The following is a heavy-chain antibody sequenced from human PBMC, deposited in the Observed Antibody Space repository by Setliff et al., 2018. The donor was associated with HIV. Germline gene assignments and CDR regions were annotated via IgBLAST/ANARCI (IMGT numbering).Heavy chain of an antibody. CDR2: IKQDGSET. V-gene: IGHV3-7*01. Sequence: PGGSLRLSCAASGFTFSSYWMSWVRQAPGKGLEWVANIKQDGSETYYVDSVKGRFTISRDNAKNSLYLQMNSLGAEDTAVYYCARAAPRAGAAPLAYDYWGQGTLVTVSS. D-gene: IGHD1-26*01. J-gene: IGHJ4*02. CDR3: ARAAPRAGAAPLAYDY. CDR1: GFTFSSYW.